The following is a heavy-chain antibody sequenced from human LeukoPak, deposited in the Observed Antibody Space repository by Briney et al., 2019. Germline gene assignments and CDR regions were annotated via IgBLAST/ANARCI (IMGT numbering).Heavy chain of an antibody. D-gene: IGHD4-17*01. V-gene: IGHV1-18*01. CDR2: ISAYNGNT. Sequence: ASVKVSCKASGYTFTSYGISWVRQAPGQGLEWMGWISAYNGNTNYAQKLQGRVTMTADTSTSTAYMELRSLRSDDTAVYYCARDPSTVPGLRDYYYYGMDVWGQGTTVTVSS. CDR3: ARDPSTVPGLRDYYYYGMDV. CDR1: GYTFTSYG. J-gene: IGHJ6*02.